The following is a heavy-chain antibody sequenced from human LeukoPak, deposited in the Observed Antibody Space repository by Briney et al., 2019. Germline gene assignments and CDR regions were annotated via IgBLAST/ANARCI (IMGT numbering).Heavy chain of an antibody. CDR2: FNHSGRT. D-gene: IGHD2-2*01. V-gene: IGHV4-34*01. Sequence: SGTLSLTCAVYGGSFSRYYWSWIRQPPGKGREWLGEFNHSGRTTYNPSLKTEFTISVTTPENQFSLKLSSVTAADTAVYYCASWRSGYCSSTSCSASSYYFDYWGQGTLVTVSS. CDR1: GGSFSRYY. CDR3: ASWRSGYCSSTSCSASSYYFDY. J-gene: IGHJ4*02.